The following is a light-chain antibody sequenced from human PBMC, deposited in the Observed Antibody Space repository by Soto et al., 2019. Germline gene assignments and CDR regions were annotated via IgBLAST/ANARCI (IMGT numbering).Light chain of an antibody. CDR3: QQYNSYLYT. CDR2: KAS. V-gene: IGKV1-5*03. Sequence: DIQMTQSPSTLSASVGDRVTITCRASQSISSWLAWYQQKPGKAPKLLIYKASSLESGVPSRLSGGGSGTEFTLTISSLQPDDFATYYCQQYNSYLYTFGQGTKLEIK. J-gene: IGKJ2*01. CDR1: QSISSW.